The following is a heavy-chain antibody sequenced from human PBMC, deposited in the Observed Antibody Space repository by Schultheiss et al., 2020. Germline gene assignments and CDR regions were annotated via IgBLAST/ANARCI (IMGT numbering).Heavy chain of an antibody. V-gene: IGHV4-34*01. CDR3: ARDHDRNYDFWRWLDY. CDR2: INHNGNT. CDR1: GGSFRGYY. Sequence: SETLSLTCAENGGSFRGYYWSWIRQPPGKGLEWIGEINHNGNTNSNPSLKSRVTISVDTSKNQFSLKLTSVTAADTAVYYCARDHDRNYDFWRWLDYWGPGTLVTVSS. J-gene: IGHJ4*02. D-gene: IGHD3-3*01.